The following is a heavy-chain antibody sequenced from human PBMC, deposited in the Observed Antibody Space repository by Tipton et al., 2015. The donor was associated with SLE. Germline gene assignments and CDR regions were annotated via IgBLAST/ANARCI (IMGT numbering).Heavy chain of an antibody. D-gene: IGHD3-22*01. CDR2: IYYSGST. CDR1: GGSISGGGYY. J-gene: IGHJ3*02. Sequence: LRLSCTVSGGSISGGGYYWSWIRQHPGKGLEWIGYIYYSGSTYYNPSLKSRVTISVDTSKNQFSLKLSSVTAADTAVYYCARGYHYDSKADAFDIWGQGTMVTVSS. V-gene: IGHV4-31*02. CDR3: ARGYHYDSKADAFDI.